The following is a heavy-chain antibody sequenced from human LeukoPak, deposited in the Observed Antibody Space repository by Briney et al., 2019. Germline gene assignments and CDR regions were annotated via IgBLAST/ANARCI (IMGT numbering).Heavy chain of an antibody. J-gene: IGHJ4*02. CDR2: ISGGGGST. CDR1: GFTFSSYV. D-gene: IGHD6-19*01. V-gene: IGHV3-23*01. CDR3: AKVYSSGWYWVDY. Sequence: PGGSLRLSCAASGFTFSSYVMSWVRQAPGKGLEWVSGISGGGGSTNHADSVKGRFTISRDNSKNTLYLQMNSLRAEDTAEYYCAKVYSSGWYWVDYWGQGTLVTVSS.